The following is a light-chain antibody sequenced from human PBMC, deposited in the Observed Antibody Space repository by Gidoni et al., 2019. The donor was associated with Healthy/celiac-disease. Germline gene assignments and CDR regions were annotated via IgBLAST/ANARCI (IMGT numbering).Light chain of an antibody. Sequence: ELVFTQSPGTLSLSPGERATLSCRASQSVSSSYLAWYQQTPGQAPRLLIYGASSRATGIPDRFSGSGSGTDFTLTISRLEPEDFAVYYCQQYGSPWTFGQGTKVEIK. CDR2: GAS. CDR3: QQYGSPWT. V-gene: IGKV3-20*01. CDR1: QSVSSSY. J-gene: IGKJ1*01.